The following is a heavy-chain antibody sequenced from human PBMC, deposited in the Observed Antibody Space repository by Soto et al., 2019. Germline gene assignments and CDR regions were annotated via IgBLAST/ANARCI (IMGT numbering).Heavy chain of an antibody. CDR1: GFTFSSYG. CDR2: ISYDGSDK. Sequence: QVRLVESGGGVVQPGRSLRVSCAASGFTFSSYGMNWVRQAPGKGLEWVAIISYDGSDKYYADSVKGRFTISRDNSKNTLYLQMNSLRGEDTAVYYCAKNPESYAWGLEGYCDYWGQGTLVTVSS. V-gene: IGHV3-30*18. D-gene: IGHD3-16*01. J-gene: IGHJ4*02. CDR3: AKNPESYAWGLEGYCDY.